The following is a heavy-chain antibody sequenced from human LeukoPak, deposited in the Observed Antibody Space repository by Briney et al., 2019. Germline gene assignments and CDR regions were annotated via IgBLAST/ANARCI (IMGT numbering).Heavy chain of an antibody. Sequence: GGSLRLSCAASGFTFSSYAMSWVRQAPGKGLKWVSAISGSGGSTYYADSVKGRFTISRDNSKNTLYLQMNSLRAEDTAVYYCAKAHYDSSGYHFDYWGQGTLVTVSS. CDR3: AKAHYDSSGYHFDY. CDR2: ISGSGGST. V-gene: IGHV3-23*01. CDR1: GFTFSSYA. J-gene: IGHJ4*02. D-gene: IGHD3-22*01.